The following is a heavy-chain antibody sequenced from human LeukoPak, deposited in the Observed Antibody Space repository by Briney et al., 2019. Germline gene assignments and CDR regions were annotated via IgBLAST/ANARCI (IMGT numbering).Heavy chain of an antibody. CDR1: GFTFSSYG. Sequence: PGGSLRLSCAASGFTFSSYGMHWVRQAPGKGLEWVSGINWNGGSTGYADSVKGRFTISRDNAKNSLYLQMNSLRAEDTALYHCARCDSSGYYYVLDSWGQGTLVTVSS. J-gene: IGHJ4*02. V-gene: IGHV3-20*01. CDR3: ARCDSSGYYYVLDS. D-gene: IGHD3-22*01. CDR2: INWNGGST.